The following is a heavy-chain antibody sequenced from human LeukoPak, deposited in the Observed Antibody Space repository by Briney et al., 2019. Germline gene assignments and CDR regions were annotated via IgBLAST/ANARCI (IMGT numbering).Heavy chain of an antibody. D-gene: IGHD3-22*01. Sequence: GASVKVSCKASGGTFSSYAISWVRQAPGQGLEWMGGIIPIFGTANYAQKFQGRVTITTDESTSTAYMELSSLRSEDTAVYYCARNDLYYYDSSGYYYFDYWGQGTLVTVSS. CDR3: ARNDLYYYDSSGYYYFDY. J-gene: IGHJ4*02. CDR2: IIPIFGTA. V-gene: IGHV1-69*05. CDR1: GGTFSSYA.